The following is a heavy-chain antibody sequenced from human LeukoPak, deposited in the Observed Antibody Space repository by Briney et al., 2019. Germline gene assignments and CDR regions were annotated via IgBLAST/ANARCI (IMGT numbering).Heavy chain of an antibody. J-gene: IGHJ4*02. D-gene: IGHD3-10*01. Sequence: GGSLRLSCAASGFTFSNAWMSWVRQAPGKGLEWVAVISYDGSNKYYADSVKGRFTISRDNSKNTLYLQMNSLRAEDTAVYYCASVRELGMVRGALGYWGQGTLVTVSS. CDR3: ASVRELGMVRGALGY. CDR1: GFTFSNAW. V-gene: IGHV3-30*03. CDR2: ISYDGSNK.